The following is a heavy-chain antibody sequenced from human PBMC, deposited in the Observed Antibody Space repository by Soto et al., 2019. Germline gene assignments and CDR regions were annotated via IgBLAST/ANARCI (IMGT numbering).Heavy chain of an antibody. J-gene: IGHJ4*02. CDR2: IYYSGST. Sequence: QLQLQESGPGLVKPSETLSLTCTVSGGSISSSSYYWGWIRQPPGKGLEWIGSIYYSGSTYYNPSLKSRVTISVDTSKNQFSLKLSSVTAADTAVYYCARPPYYYGSGSQESYFDYWGQGTLVTVSS. CDR3: ARPPYYYGSGSQESYFDY. CDR1: GGSISSSSYY. V-gene: IGHV4-39*01. D-gene: IGHD3-10*01.